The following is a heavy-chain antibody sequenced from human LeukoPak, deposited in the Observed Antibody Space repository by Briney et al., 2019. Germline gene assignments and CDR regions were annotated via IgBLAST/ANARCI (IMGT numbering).Heavy chain of an antibody. Sequence: QPGGSLRLSCAASGFTFSSYWMHWVRQVPGKGLVWVSRINSDGSSTSYADSVKGRFTISRDNAKNTPYVQMNSLRAEDTAVYYCSTGSGHAFDIWGRGTMVTVSS. D-gene: IGHD3-10*01. CDR3: STGSGHAFDI. V-gene: IGHV3-74*01. CDR2: INSDGSST. CDR1: GFTFSSYW. J-gene: IGHJ3*02.